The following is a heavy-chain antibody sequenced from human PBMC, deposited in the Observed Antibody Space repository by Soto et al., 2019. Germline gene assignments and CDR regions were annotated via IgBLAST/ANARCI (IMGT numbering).Heavy chain of an antibody. CDR2: IYYTGST. CDR1: GGSISSYY. CDR3: ARTTVGARYFDL. J-gene: IGHJ2*01. Sequence: QVQLQESGPGLVKPSETLSLTCTVSGGSISSYYWTWIRQPPGKRLEWIAYIYYTGSTNQNPSLKSRVTTSVDTSKNQFSLKLSSVTAADTAVYYCARTTVGARYFDLWGRGTLVTVSS. V-gene: IGHV4-59*01. D-gene: IGHD3-16*01.